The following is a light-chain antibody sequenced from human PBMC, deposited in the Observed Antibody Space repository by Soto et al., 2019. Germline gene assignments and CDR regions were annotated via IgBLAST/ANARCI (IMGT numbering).Light chain of an antibody. Sequence: DIQLTQSQSFLSASVGDRVTITCLASQGISSYLAWYQQKPGKATNLLIYAASTLQSGVPSRFSGSGSGTEFTLTISSLQPEDFATYYCQQLNSYLALTFGGGTKVESK. CDR1: QGISSY. J-gene: IGKJ4*01. CDR3: QQLNSYLALT. CDR2: AAS. V-gene: IGKV1-9*01.